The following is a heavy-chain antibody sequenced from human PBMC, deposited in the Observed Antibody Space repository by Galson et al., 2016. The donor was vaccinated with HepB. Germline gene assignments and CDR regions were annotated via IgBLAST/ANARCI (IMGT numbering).Heavy chain of an antibody. CDR2: INQDGTET. J-gene: IGHJ4*02. V-gene: IGHV3-7*03. CDR1: GFAFSSHW. Sequence: SLRLSCAASGFAFSSHWMTWVRQAPGKGLEWVADINQDGTETYYVDSLKGRFNLSRDNSKNTLYLQMDSLRAEDTAVYYCARCPPGSGYFLLYYFEYWGQGTPVTVSS. D-gene: IGHD3-3*01. CDR3: ARCPPGSGYFLLYYFEY.